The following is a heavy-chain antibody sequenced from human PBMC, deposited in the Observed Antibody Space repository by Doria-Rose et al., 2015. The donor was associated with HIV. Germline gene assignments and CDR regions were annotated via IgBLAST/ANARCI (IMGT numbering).Heavy chain of an antibody. Sequence: LSLTCSVSGGSISGGGYYWSWIRQHPGKGLEWIGYIYYNGSPYYNPSLKSRVTISVDTSKNQFSLKLSSVTAADTAVYYCARCGTAATGYYFDYWGQGTLVTVSS. CDR3: ARCGTAATGYYFDY. J-gene: IGHJ4*02. CDR2: IYYNGSP. CDR1: GGSISGGGYY. V-gene: IGHV4-31*03. D-gene: IGHD6-13*01.